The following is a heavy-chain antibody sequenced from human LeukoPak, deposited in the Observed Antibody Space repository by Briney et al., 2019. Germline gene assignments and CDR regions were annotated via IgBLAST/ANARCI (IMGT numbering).Heavy chain of an antibody. CDR3: AKLSVGRGTTVFPFDY. D-gene: IGHD4-11*01. CDR2: ISYDGSNK. V-gene: IGHV3-30*18. CDR1: GFTFSSYG. J-gene: IGHJ4*02. Sequence: GRSLRLSCAASGFTFSSYGMHWVRQAPGKGLEWVAVISYDGSNKYYADSVKGRFTISRDNSKNTLYLQMNSLRAEDTAVYYCAKLSVGRGTTVFPFDYWGQGTLVTVSS.